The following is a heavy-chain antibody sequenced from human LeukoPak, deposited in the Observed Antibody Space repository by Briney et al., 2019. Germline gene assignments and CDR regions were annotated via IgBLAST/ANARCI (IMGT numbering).Heavy chain of an antibody. D-gene: IGHD3-10*01. CDR1: GYTFTSYA. V-gene: IGHV1-3*01. Sequence: ASVKVSCKASGYTFTSYAMHWVRQAPGQRLEWMGWINAGNGNTKYSQKFQGRVTITRDTSASTAYMELSSLRSEDTAVYYCARSYYISGTPTLATWFDPWGQGTLVSVSS. J-gene: IGHJ5*02. CDR2: INAGNGNT. CDR3: ARSYYISGTPTLATWFDP.